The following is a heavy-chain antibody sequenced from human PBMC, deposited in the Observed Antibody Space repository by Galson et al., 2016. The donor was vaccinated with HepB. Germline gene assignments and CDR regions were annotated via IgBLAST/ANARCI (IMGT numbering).Heavy chain of an antibody. V-gene: IGHV1-18*01. D-gene: IGHD6-13*01. CDR2: ISTYNDNI. CDR3: ARERGNFDF. CDR1: GYNFVDYG. Sequence: SCKASGYNFVDYGISWVRQAPAEGLEWMGWISTYNDNIKFAQKFQGRVSMTTDTATNTAYMEVRSLRSDDPAVYYCARERGNFDFWGQGTLVSVSS. J-gene: IGHJ4*02.